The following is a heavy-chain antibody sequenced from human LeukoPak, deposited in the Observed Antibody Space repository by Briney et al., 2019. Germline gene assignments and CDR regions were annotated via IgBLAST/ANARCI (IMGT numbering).Heavy chain of an antibody. J-gene: IGHJ4*02. Sequence: GGSLRLSCAASGFTFTRYAMHWVRQAPGKGLEWVAVISSDGTDKYYADSVKGRFTISRDSAKNTLYLQINSLRAEDTAVYYCARALITMIRGVIDYWGQGTLVTVSS. CDR2: ISSDGTDK. CDR3: ARALITMIRGVIDY. CDR1: GFTFTRYA. D-gene: IGHD3-10*01. V-gene: IGHV3-30-3*01.